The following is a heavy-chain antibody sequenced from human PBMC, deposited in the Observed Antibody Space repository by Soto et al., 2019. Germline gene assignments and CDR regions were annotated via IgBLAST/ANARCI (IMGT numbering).Heavy chain of an antibody. J-gene: IGHJ4*02. CDR3: ARDLGSGYDPGDY. V-gene: IGHV1-69*14. CDR1: GDIFSGYS. Sequence: QVQLVQSGAEVKKPGSSVKVSCKTSGDIFSGYSISWVRQAPGQGLEWMGGIIPIFGTTNYAQRFHGRVTLTADKSRSTVYMELYSLKSEDTAVYYCARDLGSGYDPGDYWGQGTLVTVSS. D-gene: IGHD5-12*01. CDR2: IIPIFGTT.